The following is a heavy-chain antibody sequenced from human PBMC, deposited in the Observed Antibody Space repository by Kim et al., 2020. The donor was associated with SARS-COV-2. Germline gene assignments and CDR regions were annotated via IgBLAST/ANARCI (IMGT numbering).Heavy chain of an antibody. J-gene: IGHJ4*02. CDR2: INHNSGGT. CDR1: GYTFTGYY. D-gene: IGHD3-10*01. V-gene: IGHV1-2*06. Sequence: ASVKVSCKASGYTFTGYYMHWVRQAPGQGLEWMGRINHNSGGTNYAQKFQGRVTMTRDTSISTAYMELSRLRSDDTAVYYCARWGVRGVISPTDFDYWGQGTLVTVSS. CDR3: ARWGVRGVISPTDFDY.